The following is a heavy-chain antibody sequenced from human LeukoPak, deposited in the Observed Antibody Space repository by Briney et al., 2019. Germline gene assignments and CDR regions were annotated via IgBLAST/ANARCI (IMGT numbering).Heavy chain of an antibody. CDR1: GFTFSSYS. CDR3: AKDLSLIDWNSGGAFDI. J-gene: IGHJ3*02. Sequence: QPGGSLRLSCAASGFTFSSYSMNWVRQAPGKGLEWVSYISSSSSTIYYADSVKGRFTISRDDSKNTLYLQMNSLRAEDTAVYYCAKDLSLIDWNSGGAFDIWGQGTMVTVSS. CDR2: ISSSSSTI. V-gene: IGHV3-48*01. D-gene: IGHD1-7*01.